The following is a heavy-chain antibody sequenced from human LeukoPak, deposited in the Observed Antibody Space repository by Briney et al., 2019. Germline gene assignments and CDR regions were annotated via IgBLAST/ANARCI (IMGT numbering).Heavy chain of an antibody. CDR3: ARELGIAARRPDRYFDY. CDR2: IYYSGST. V-gene: IGHV4-31*03. CDR1: GGSIRSGGYY. D-gene: IGHD6-6*01. J-gene: IGHJ4*02. Sequence: SQTLSLTCTVSGGSIRSGGYYWSWIRHHPGKGLEWIGYIYYSGSTYYNPSLKSRVTISVDTSKNQFSLKLSSVTAADTAVYYCARELGIAARRPDRYFDYWGQGTLVTVSS.